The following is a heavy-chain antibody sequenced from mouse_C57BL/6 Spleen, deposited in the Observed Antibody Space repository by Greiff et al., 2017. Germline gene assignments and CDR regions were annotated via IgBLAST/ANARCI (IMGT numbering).Heavy chain of an antibody. CDR2: INPNNGGT. V-gene: IGHV1-22*01. Sequence: EVQLQESGPELVKPGASVKMSCKASGYTFTDYNMHWVKQSHGKSLEWIGYINPNNGGTSYNQKFKGKATLTVNKSSSTAYMELRSLTSEDSAVYYWARGAAPYYYAMDYWGQGTSVTVSS. CDR3: ARGAAPYYYAMDY. CDR1: GYTFTDYN. J-gene: IGHJ4*01.